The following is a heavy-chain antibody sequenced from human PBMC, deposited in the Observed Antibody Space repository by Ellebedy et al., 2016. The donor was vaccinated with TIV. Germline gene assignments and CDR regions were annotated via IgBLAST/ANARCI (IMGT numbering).Heavy chain of an antibody. V-gene: IGHV1-46*01. D-gene: IGHD6-19*01. CDR3: ARDMGSGWEGDWYFDL. J-gene: IGHJ2*01. CDR1: GYTFTSYY. Sequence: ASVKVSCKASGYTFTSYYIHWVRQAPGQGLEWMGIINPSGGSTNYAQKFQGRVTMTRDTSTTTVYLELIGLRSEDTAVYYCARDMGSGWEGDWYFDLWGRGTLVAVSS. CDR2: INPSGGST.